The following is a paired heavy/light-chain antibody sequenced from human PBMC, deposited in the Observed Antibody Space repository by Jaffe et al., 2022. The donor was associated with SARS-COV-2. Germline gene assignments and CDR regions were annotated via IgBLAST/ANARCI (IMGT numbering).Heavy chain of an antibody. Sequence: EVQLMESGGGLVQPGGSLRLSCVVSGFTFSGYWMHWVRQGPEKGLVWVSRINVDGRTATYADSVKGRFTISRDNAKNTLYLQLNSLTAEDTAVYYCARDGSNWDFDYWGQGTLVTVSS. J-gene: IGHJ4*02. V-gene: IGHV3-74*01. CDR3: ARDGSNWDFDY. D-gene: IGHD6-13*01. CDR2: INVDGRTA. CDR1: GFTFSGYW.
Light chain of an antibody. V-gene: IGLV2-14*03. CDR2: AVS. J-gene: IGLJ1*01. CDR3: TSFTGSSNPYV. CDR1: SSDVGSYNY. Sequence: QSALTQPASVSGSPGQSITVSCTGTSSDVGSYNYVSWYQQHPGKAPKLMIYAVSRRPSGVSNRFSGSKSGNTASLTISGLQAEDEADYFCTSFTGSSNPYVFGTGTKVTVL.